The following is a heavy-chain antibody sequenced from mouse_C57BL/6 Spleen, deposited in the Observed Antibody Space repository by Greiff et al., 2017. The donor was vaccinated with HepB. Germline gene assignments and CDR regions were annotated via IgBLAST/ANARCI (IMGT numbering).Heavy chain of an antibody. Sequence: QVQLKQPGAELVKPGASVKLSCKASGYTFTSYWMHWVKQRPGQGLEWIGMIHPNSGSTNYNEKFKSKATLTVDKSSSTAYMQLSSLTSEDSAVYYCAREDIYYGNYGWYFDVWGTGTTVTVSS. D-gene: IGHD2-1*01. CDR3: AREDIYYGNYGWYFDV. CDR2: IHPNSGST. V-gene: IGHV1-64*01. J-gene: IGHJ1*03. CDR1: GYTFTSYW.